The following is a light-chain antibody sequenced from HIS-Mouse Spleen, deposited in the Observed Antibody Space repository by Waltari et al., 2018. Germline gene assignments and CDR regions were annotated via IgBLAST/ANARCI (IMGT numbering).Light chain of an antibody. CDR2: RNN. V-gene: IGLV1-47*01. CDR3: AAWDDSLSGPV. J-gene: IGLJ3*02. Sequence: QSVLTQPPSASGTPGQRVTISCSVSSPNIGRNYVYWYQQLPGTAPKLLIYRNNQRPSGVPDRFYGSKSGTSASLAISGLRSEDEADYYCAAWDDSLSGPVFGGGTKLTVL. CDR1: SPNIGRNY.